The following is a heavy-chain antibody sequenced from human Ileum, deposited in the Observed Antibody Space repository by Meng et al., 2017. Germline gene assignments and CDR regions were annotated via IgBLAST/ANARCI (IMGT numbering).Heavy chain of an antibody. CDR2: IYHSGVT. Sequence: QVQLQESGPGLVKPSQTRSLTCTVSGGSISGGHYFWSWIRQHPEKGLEWIGYIYHSGVTYYSPSLKSRLTISVDTSKNQFSLKLSSVTAADTAIYYCARGVVTYYDSSTLTWFDPWGQGALVTVSS. J-gene: IGHJ5*02. CDR1: GGSISGGHYF. V-gene: IGHV4-31*03. CDR3: ARGVVTYYDSSTLTWFDP. D-gene: IGHD3-22*01.